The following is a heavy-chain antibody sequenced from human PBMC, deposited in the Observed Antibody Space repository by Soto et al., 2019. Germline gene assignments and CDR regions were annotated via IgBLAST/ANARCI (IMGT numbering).Heavy chain of an antibody. CDR2: IYWNDEA. Sequence: QITLKESGPTLVRPTQTLTLTCTVSGFSLSTDAVGVAWIRQPPGKALEWLALIYWNDEARYKSSLNNMLTITKDTSKSQVVLTMTDMAPLDTATYFCAHRIAAPGRTLDYWGQGILVTVSS. D-gene: IGHD6-13*01. J-gene: IGHJ4*02. CDR1: GFSLSTDAVG. CDR3: AHRIAAPGRTLDY. V-gene: IGHV2-5*01.